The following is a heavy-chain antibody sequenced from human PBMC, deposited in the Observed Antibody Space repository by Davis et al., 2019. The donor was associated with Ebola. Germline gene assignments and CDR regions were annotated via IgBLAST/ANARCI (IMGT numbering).Heavy chain of an antibody. CDR3: ARDRLIGPRVDT. CDR2: INHSGST. D-gene: IGHD2-8*01. V-gene: IGHV4-34*01. Sequence: SETLSLTCAVYGGSFSGYYWSWIRQPPGKGLEWIGEINHSGSTNYNPSLKSRVIISIDTSRNQFSLKLTSVTAADTAMYYCARDRLIGPRVDTWGQGTLVAVSS. J-gene: IGHJ5*02. CDR1: GGSFSGYY.